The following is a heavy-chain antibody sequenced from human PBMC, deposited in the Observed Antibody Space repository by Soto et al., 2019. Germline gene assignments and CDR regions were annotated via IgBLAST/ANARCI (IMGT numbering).Heavy chain of an antibody. J-gene: IGHJ5*02. D-gene: IGHD1-1*01. Sequence: QVQLVQSGAEVKKPGASVKVSCKSSGYTFTSYGISWVRQAPGQGLEWMGWISGYNGNTNYAQKLQGRVTMTTDTSTSTAYMELRSLRSDDTAVYYCARDEGYKLKDGGWFDPWGQGTLVTVSS. V-gene: IGHV1-18*01. CDR2: ISGYNGNT. CDR3: ARDEGYKLKDGGWFDP. CDR1: GYTFTSYG.